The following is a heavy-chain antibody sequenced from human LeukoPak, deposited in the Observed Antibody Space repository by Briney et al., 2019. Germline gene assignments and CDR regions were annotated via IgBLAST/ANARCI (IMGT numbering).Heavy chain of an antibody. J-gene: IGHJ5*02. Sequence: SETLSLTCGVSGGAITNYYWNCIRQAPGKGREWRGYIYYTGSTTYNPSVKSRITISLDTSKKQISLKLRSVTAADTAVYYCARHIWGSGWFDPWGQGTLVTVSS. CDR2: IYYTGST. V-gene: IGHV4-59*01. D-gene: IGHD7-27*01. CDR1: GGAITNYY. CDR3: ARHIWGSGWFDP.